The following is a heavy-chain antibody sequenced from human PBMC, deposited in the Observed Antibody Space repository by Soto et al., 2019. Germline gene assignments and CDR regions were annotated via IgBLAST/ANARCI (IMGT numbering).Heavy chain of an antibody. CDR1: GFTFSSYA. J-gene: IGHJ6*01. D-gene: IGHD2-15*01. Sequence: GGSRRLSCAASGFTFSSYAMRWVRQAPGKALGWVSAFRVSGGSTYYAGSLKGRFTSPRDNSKNTHHLQTNIQRAEDTAVYYGSQEVAGLPYYYYGIDGWGQGTTGTVPS. V-gene: IGHV3-23*01. CDR3: SQEVAGLPYYYYGIDG. CDR2: FRVSGGST.